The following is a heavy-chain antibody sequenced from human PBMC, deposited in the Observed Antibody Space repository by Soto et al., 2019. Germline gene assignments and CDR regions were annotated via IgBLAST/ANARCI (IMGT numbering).Heavy chain of an antibody. D-gene: IGHD2-2*01. V-gene: IGHV4-59*12. CDR3: ARVPDY. CDR1: GGSINSYY. J-gene: IGHJ4*02. Sequence: SETLSLTCTVSGGSINSYYWSWIRQPPGKGLEWIGYMYHSGSTYYNPSLESRVTISIDRSKNQFSLKLSSVTAADTAVYYCARVPDYWGQGILVTVS. CDR2: MYHSGST.